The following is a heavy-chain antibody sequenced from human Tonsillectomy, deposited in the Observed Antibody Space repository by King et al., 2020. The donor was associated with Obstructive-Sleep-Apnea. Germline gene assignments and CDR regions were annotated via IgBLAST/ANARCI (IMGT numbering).Heavy chain of an antibody. D-gene: IGHD3-10*01. CDR2: ISYDGSNK. CDR1: GFTFTTDA. J-gene: IGHJ4*02. Sequence: VQLVESGGGVVQPGRSLRLSCTASGFTFTTDAMHWVRQAPGMGLEWVAVISYDGSNKYYADSVKGRFTISRDNSKNTLYLQMNSLRVEDTAVYYCARGLAVLLWFGFDYWGQGTLVAVSS. V-gene: IGHV3-30*04. CDR3: ARGLAVLLWFGFDY.